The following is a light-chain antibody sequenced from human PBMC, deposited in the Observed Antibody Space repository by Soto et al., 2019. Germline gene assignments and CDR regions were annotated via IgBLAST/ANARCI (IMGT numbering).Light chain of an antibody. CDR1: SSNIGAGYD. V-gene: IGLV1-40*01. CDR3: QSYDSSLSVV. Sequence: QSVLTQPPSVSGAPGQRVTISCTGSSSNIGAGYDVHWYQQLPGTAPKLLMYGNSNRPSGVPDRFSGSKSGTSASLAITKLQAADEADYYCQSYDSSLSVVFGGGTKLTVL. J-gene: IGLJ2*01. CDR2: GNS.